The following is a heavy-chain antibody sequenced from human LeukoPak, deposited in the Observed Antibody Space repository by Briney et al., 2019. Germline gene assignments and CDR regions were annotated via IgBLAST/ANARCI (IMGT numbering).Heavy chain of an antibody. CDR3: ARDLRSSGYPDY. CDR1: GYTFTGYY. CDR2: INPNSGGT. V-gene: IGHV1-2*04. D-gene: IGHD3-22*01. Sequence: ASVKVSCKASGYTFTGYYIHWVRQAPGQGLEWMGWINPNSGGTNYAQKFQGWVTMTRDTSISIAYMELTRLTSDDTAVYYCARDLRSSGYPDYWGQGTLVTVSS. J-gene: IGHJ4*02.